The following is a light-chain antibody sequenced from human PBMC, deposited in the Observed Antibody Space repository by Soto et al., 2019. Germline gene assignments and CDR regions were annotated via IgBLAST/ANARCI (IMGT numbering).Light chain of an antibody. CDR1: QSVSSSY. CDR2: GTS. CDR3: QQYGSSPRT. V-gene: IGKV3-20*01. J-gene: IGKJ1*01. Sequence: EIVLTQSPGTLSLSPGDRATLSCRASQSVSSSYLSWYQQKPGQVPRLFIYGTSNRATGIPDRFSGSGSGTDFSLTISSLEPGDLAVYYCQQYGSSPRTFGQGTKVDNK.